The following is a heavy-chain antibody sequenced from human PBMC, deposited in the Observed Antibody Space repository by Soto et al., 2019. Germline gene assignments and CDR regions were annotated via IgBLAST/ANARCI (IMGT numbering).Heavy chain of an antibody. CDR2: ISYDGSNK. CDR1: GFTFSSYG. CDR3: AKVRESFTQDCYFDY. J-gene: IGHJ4*02. Sequence: QVQLVESGGGVVQPGRSLRLSCAASGFTFSSYGMHWVRQAPGKGLEWVAVISYDGSNKYYADSVKGRFTISRDNSKNTLYLQMNSLRAEDTAVYYCAKVRESFTQDCYFDYWGQGTLVTVSS. V-gene: IGHV3-30*18. D-gene: IGHD1-26*01.